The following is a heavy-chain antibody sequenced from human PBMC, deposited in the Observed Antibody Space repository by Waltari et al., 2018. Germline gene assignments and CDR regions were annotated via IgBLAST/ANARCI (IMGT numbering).Heavy chain of an antibody. D-gene: IGHD1-26*01. J-gene: IGHJ4*02. CDR1: GCSISSSSYY. Sequence: QLQLQESGPGLVKPSETLSLTCTVSGCSISSSSYYWGWIRQPPGKGLEWIGSIYSSGATSYNPSLKSRVTISVDTSRNQFSLKLSSVTAADTAVYYCARHFRKEWELRIDYWGQGTLVTVSS. CDR3: ARHFRKEWELRIDY. CDR2: IYSSGAT. V-gene: IGHV4-39*01.